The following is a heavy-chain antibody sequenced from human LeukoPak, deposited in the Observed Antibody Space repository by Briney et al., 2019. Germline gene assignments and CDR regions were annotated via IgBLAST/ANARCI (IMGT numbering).Heavy chain of an antibody. Sequence: GASVKVSCKASGYTFTSYYMHWVRQAPGQGLEWMGIINPSGGSTSYAQKFQGRVTMTEDTSTDTAYMELSSLRSEDTAVYYCATDSGSYSYWYFDLWGRGTLVTVSS. CDR1: GYTFTSYY. CDR3: ATDSGSYSYWYFDL. V-gene: IGHV1-46*01. CDR2: INPSGGST. J-gene: IGHJ2*01. D-gene: IGHD1-26*01.